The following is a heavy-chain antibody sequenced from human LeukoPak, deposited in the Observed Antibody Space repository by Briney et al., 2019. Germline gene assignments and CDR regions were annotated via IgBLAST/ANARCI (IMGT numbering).Heavy chain of an antibody. D-gene: IGHD1-26*01. CDR2: LRKDATYS. J-gene: IGHJ4*02. Sequence: GGSLRLSCAAPGFPFSSYGMYWVRQTPEKGLQWVAYLRKDATYSNYADSVRGRFTISRDNSKNTLDLQMSSLRVEDTAVYYCASGGPTRGTPDYWGQGTLVTVSS. V-gene: IGHV3-30*02. CDR3: ASGGPTRGTPDY. CDR1: GFPFSSYG.